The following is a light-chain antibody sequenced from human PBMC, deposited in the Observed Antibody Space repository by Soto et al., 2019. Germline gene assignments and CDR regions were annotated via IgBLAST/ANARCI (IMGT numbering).Light chain of an antibody. J-gene: IGLJ1*01. V-gene: IGLV2-11*01. CDR2: DVT. CDR3: QSYDSSLTTFV. Sequence: QSVLTQPRSVSGSPGQSVTISCSGTNTDVGAYNYVSWYQQHPGKAPKLIIYDVTQRPSGVSARFSGSKSGNTASLTISGLQADDDADYYCQSYDSSLTTFVFGTGTKVTDL. CDR1: NTDVGAYNY.